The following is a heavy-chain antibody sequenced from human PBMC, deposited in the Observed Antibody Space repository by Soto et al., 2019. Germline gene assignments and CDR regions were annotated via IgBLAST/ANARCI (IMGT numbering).Heavy chain of an antibody. CDR2: IWYDGSSE. CDR1: RFTISNYG. D-gene: IGHD3-10*01. CDR3: ARVPGSGTYYDNRIANDAFDV. J-gene: IGHJ3*01. V-gene: IGHV3-33*01. Sequence: LRLACAGSRFTISNYGVHWVRQAPGKGLEWVAVIWYDGSSEYYTESVKGRFTISRDNSKNTLYLQMNSLGAEDTAVYYCARVPGSGTYYDNRIANDAFDVWGQGTMVTVSS.